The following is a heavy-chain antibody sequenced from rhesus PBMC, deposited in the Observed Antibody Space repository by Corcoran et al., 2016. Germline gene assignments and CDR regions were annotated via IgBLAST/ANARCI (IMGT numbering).Heavy chain of an antibody. CDR1: GGSISSSYYY. D-gene: IGHD6-25*01. J-gene: IGHJ4*01. CDR3: ARGIAAAFY. V-gene: IGHV4-122*02. Sequence: QVQLQESGPGLVKPSETLSLTCAVSGGSISSSYYYWSWIPQAPGKGLEWIGYISYSGSTSYNPSLKSRVTISRDTSKNQFSLKLSSLTAADTAVYYCARGIAAAFYWGQGVLVTVSS. CDR2: ISYSGST.